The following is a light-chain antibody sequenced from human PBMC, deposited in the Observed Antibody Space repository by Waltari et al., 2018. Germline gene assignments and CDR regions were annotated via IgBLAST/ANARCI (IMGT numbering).Light chain of an antibody. CDR1: QSFDNQ. J-gene: IGKJ4*01. CDR3: QQRSHWPPG. V-gene: IGKV3-11*01. Sequence: EIVLTQSPATLSLSPGARATLSCRASQSFDNQFAWYQQKPGQAPRLLIYDASNRATGIPARFSGSGSGTDFTLTISSLEPEDFALYYCQQRSHWPPGFGGGTKVEIK. CDR2: DAS.